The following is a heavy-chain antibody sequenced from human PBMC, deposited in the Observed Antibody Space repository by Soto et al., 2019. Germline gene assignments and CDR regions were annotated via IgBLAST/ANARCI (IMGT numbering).Heavy chain of an antibody. J-gene: IGHJ5*02. Sequence: PSETLSLTCTVSGGSISSYYWSWIRQPPGKGLEWIGYIYYSGSTNYNPSLKSRVTISVDTSKNQFSLKLSSVTAADTAVYYCARDVAFNENWFDPWGQGTLVTV. CDR3: ARDVAFNENWFDP. V-gene: IGHV4-59*01. D-gene: IGHD2-8*01. CDR1: GGSISSYY. CDR2: IYYSGST.